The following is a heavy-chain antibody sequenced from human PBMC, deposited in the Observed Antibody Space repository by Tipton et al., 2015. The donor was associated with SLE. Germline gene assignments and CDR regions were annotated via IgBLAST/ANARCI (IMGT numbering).Heavy chain of an antibody. CDR2: INHSGST. Sequence: TLSLTCSVYDGSFSGYYWTWIRQPPGKGLAWIGEINHSGSTNYNPSLKSRVTISIDTSKNQFSLKLRSVTAADTAIYYCAREGGGPDYWGQGXLVTVSS. CDR1: DGSFSGYY. J-gene: IGHJ4*02. V-gene: IGHV4-34*01. CDR3: AREGGGPDY. D-gene: IGHD1-26*01.